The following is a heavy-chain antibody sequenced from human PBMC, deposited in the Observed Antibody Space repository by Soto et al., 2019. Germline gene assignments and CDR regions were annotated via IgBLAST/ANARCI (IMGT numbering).Heavy chain of an antibody. V-gene: IGHV3-23*01. CDR2: ISSGGTST. J-gene: IGHJ6*02. Sequence: PGGSLRLSCAASGFTFSTYAMSWVRQAPGKGLEWVSAISSGGTSTYYADSVKGRFTISRDNSKNTLYLQMNSLRAEDTAVYYCANDYQYGMDVWGQGTTVTVSS. CDR1: GFTFSTYA. CDR3: ANDYQYGMDV.